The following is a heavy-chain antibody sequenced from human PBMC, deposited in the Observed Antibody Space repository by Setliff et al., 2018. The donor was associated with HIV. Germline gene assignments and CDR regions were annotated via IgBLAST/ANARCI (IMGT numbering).Heavy chain of an antibody. V-gene: IGHV4-39*01. CDR3: ASRVYYYDSSGYLREEGFDP. CDR1: GGSISNSRYY. CDR2: IYYSGST. Sequence: SETLSLTRTVSGGSISNSRYYWSWIRQPPGKGLEWIGSIYYSGSTYYNPSLKSRVTISVDTSKNQFSLKLSSVTAADAAVYYCASRVYYYDSSGYLREEGFDPWGQGTLVTVS. J-gene: IGHJ5*02. D-gene: IGHD3-22*01.